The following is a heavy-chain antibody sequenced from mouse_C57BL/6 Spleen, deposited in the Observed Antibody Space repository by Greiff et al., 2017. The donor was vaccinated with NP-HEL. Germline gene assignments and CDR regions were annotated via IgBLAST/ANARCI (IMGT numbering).Heavy chain of an antibody. CDR3: ARDYYGSSYPYYFDY. CDR1: GFTFSDYG. D-gene: IGHD1-1*01. Sequence: EVKLVESGGGLVKPGGSLKLSCAASGFTFSDYGMHWVRQAPEKGLEWVAYISSGSSTIYYADTVKGRFTISRDKAKNTLFLQMTSLRSEDTAMYYCARDYYGSSYPYYFDYWGQGTTLTVSS. CDR2: ISSGSSTI. J-gene: IGHJ2*01. V-gene: IGHV5-17*01.